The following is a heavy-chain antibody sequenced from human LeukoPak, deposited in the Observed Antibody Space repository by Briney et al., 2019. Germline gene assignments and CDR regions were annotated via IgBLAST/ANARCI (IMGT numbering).Heavy chain of an antibody. CDR1: GGSLSSANYH. V-gene: IGHV4-39*01. J-gene: IGHJ4*02. D-gene: IGHD3-16*01. CDR2: NYYSGST. Sequence: SETLSLTCTVSGGSLSSANYHWGWIRQPPGKGLEWIGENYYSGSTYYNPSLKSRVTISVDTSNNQFSLRLSPVTAADPAVYYCARLGAGYFGEEYWGQGTLVIVSS. CDR3: ARLGAGYFGEEY.